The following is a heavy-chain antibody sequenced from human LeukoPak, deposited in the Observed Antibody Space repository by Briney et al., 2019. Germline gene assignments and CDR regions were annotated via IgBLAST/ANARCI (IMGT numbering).Heavy chain of an antibody. Sequence: GGSLRLSCAASGFTFSSYAMSWVRQAPGKGLEWVSYISSSSSTIYYADSVKGRFTISRDNAKNSLYLQMNSLRAEDTAVYYCARVGQWLAHDYWGQGTLVTVSS. CDR3: ARVGQWLAHDY. CDR1: GFTFSSYA. D-gene: IGHD6-19*01. J-gene: IGHJ4*02. CDR2: ISSSSSTI. V-gene: IGHV3-48*01.